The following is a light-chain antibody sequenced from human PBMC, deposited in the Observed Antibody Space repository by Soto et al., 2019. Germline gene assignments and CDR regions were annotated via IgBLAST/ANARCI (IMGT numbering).Light chain of an antibody. J-gene: IGLJ1*01. CDR2: DNN. V-gene: IGLV1-40*01. CDR1: SSNIGAGYD. CDR3: QSYDSSLSGSGV. Sequence: QAVVTQPPSVSGAPGQGVTISCTGSSSNIGAGYDVHWYQQLPGTAPKLLIYDNNNRPSGVPDRFSGSKSGTSASLAITGLQTEDEADYYCQSYDSSLSGSGVFGTGTKVTVL.